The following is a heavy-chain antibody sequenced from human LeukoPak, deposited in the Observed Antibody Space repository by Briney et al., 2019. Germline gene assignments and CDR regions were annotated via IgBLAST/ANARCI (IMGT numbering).Heavy chain of an antibody. V-gene: IGHV5-51*01. CDR1: GYSFTSYW. D-gene: IGHD2-2*01. CDR3: AGQTGVSRAHDAFDI. CDR2: IYPGDSDT. J-gene: IGHJ3*02. Sequence: GESLKISCKGSGYSFTSYWIGWVRQMPGKGLEWMGIIYPGDSDTRYSPSFQGQVTISADKSISTAYLQWSSLKASDTAMYYCAGQTGVSRAHDAFDIWGQGTMVTVSS.